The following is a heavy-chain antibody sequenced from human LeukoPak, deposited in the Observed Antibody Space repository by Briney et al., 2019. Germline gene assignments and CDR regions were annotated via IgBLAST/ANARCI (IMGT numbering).Heavy chain of an antibody. Sequence: GASVKVSCKVSGYTLTELSMHWVRQAPGKGLEWMGGFDPEDGETIYAQKFQGRVTMTEDTSTDTAYMELSSLRSEDTAVCYCATPGFGGDAFDIWGQGTMVTVSS. CDR2: FDPEDGET. V-gene: IGHV1-24*01. CDR3: ATPGFGGDAFDI. CDR1: GYTLTELS. J-gene: IGHJ3*02. D-gene: IGHD3-16*01.